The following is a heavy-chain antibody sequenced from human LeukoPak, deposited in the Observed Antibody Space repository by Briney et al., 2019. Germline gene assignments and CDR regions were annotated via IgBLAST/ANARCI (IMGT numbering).Heavy chain of an antibody. D-gene: IGHD3-22*01. Sequence: PGGSLRLSCAASGFSFSSYGMHWVRQAPGKGLEWVAVIWNDGSNKYYADSVKGRFTISRDNSKNTLYLQMNSLRAEDTAVYYCAKDYYYDSSGYYYDFDYWGQGTLVTVSS. J-gene: IGHJ4*02. CDR1: GFSFSSYG. CDR3: AKDYYYDSSGYYYDFDY. CDR2: IWNDGSNK. V-gene: IGHV3-30*02.